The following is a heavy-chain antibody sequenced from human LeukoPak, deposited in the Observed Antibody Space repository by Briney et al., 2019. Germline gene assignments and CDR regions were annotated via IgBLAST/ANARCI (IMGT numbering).Heavy chain of an antibody. V-gene: IGHV4-30-4*01. J-gene: IGHJ4*02. D-gene: IGHD3-22*01. CDR2: IYYSGST. CDR3: ARQRYYDSSGYLFDY. CDR1: GASISSGDYY. Sequence: PSETLSLTCTVSGASISSGDYYWSWIRQPPGKGLEWIGYIYYSGSTYYNPSLKSRVTISVDTSKNHFSLRLSSVTAADTAVYYCARQRYYDSSGYLFDYWGQGTLVTVSS.